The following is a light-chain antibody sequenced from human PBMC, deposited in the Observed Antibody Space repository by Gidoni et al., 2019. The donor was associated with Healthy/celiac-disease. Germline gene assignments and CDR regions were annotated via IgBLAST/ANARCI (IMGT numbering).Light chain of an antibody. CDR3: CSYAGSYTLEV. V-gene: IGLV2-11*01. Sequence: QSALTQPRSVSGSPGQSVTISCTGTSSDVGGSNYVSWYQQHPGKAPKLMIYDVSKRPSGVPDRFSGSKSGNTASLTISGLQAEDEADYYCCSYAGSYTLEVFGGGTKLTGL. CDR1: SSDVGGSNY. CDR2: DVS. J-gene: IGLJ2*01.